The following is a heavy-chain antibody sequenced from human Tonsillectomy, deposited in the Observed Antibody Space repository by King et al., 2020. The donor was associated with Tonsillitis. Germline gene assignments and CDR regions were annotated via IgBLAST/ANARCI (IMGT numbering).Heavy chain of an antibody. CDR3: VRGHRGAFDI. CDR1: GFTFSSYW. CDR2: INVDESAT. J-gene: IGHJ3*02. Sequence: VQLVESGGGLVQPGGSLRLSCAASGFTFSSYWMHWVRQAPGKGLVWVSRINVDESATNYADSVKGRFTISRDNAKNTRFLQMISLRAEDTAVYYCVRGHRGAFDIWGQGIMVIVSS. V-gene: IGHV3-74*01.